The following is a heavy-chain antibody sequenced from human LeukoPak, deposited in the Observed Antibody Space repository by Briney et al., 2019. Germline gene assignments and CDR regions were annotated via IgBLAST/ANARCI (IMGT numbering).Heavy chain of an antibody. D-gene: IGHD1-1*01. Sequence: GGSLRLSCAVSGFTFTQIGMGWVRQAPGKGLEWVAAIGGGGSDTKYTDSVKGRFTLSRDISKNTLYLQMDSLRAEDTAVYFCTKDVFHWAFDIWGPGTLVTVSS. J-gene: IGHJ3*02. CDR1: GFTFTQIG. CDR2: IGGGGSDT. V-gene: IGHV3-23*01. CDR3: TKDVFHWAFDI.